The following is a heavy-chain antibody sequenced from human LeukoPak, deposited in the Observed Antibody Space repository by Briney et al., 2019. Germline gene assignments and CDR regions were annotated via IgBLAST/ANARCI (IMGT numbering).Heavy chain of an antibody. CDR2: ISAYNGNT. CDR3: ARVSLGSSWTLDYGMDV. J-gene: IGHJ6*02. CDR1: GYTFTSYG. V-gene: IGHV1-18*01. Sequence: GASVKVSCKASGYTFTSYGISWVRQAPGQGLEWMGWISAYNGNTNYAQKLQGRVTMTTDTSTSTAYMELRSLRSDDTAVYYCARVSLGSSWTLDYGMDVWGQGTTVTVSS. D-gene: IGHD6-13*01.